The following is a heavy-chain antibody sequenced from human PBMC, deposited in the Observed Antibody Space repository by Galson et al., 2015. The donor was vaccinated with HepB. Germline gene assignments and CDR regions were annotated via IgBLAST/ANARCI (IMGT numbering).Heavy chain of an antibody. J-gene: IGHJ6*02. CDR2: ISSSGGST. V-gene: IGHV3-64*01. CDR3: ARVATISYYYHGMDV. D-gene: IGHD5-12*01. CDR1: GFTFNSYA. Sequence: SLRLSCAASGFTFNSYAMHWVRQGPGKGLEYVSAISSSGGSTYYANSVKGRFTISRDNSKNMLYLQMGSLRVEDMAVYYCARVATISYYYHGMDVWGQGTTVTVSS.